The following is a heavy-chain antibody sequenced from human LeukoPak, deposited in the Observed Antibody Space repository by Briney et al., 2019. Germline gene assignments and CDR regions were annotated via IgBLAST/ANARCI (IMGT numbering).Heavy chain of an antibody. CDR1: GGTFSSYA. V-gene: IGHV1-69*05. CDR2: IIPILGTA. D-gene: IGHD3-22*01. CDR3: RVVVNPFDY. J-gene: IGHJ4*02. Sequence: ASVKVSCKASGGTFSSYAISWVRQAPGQGLEWMGRIIPILGTANYAQKFQGRVTITTDESTSTAYMELSSLRSEDTAVYYCRVVVNPFDYWGQGTLVTVSS.